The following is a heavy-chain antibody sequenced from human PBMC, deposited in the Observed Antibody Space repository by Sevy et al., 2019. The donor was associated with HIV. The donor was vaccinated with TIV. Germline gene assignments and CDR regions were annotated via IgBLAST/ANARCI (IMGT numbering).Heavy chain of an antibody. D-gene: IGHD3-16*02. Sequence: SETLSLTCTVSGDSISNYYWSWIRQPPGKGLEWIGYIYYSRSNNYNPSLKSRVTISVDKSKNQFSLKLSSVTAADTAVYYCARALQNYYYGMDVWGQGTTVTVSS. CDR2: IYYSRSN. CDR1: GDSISNYY. V-gene: IGHV4-59*01. J-gene: IGHJ6*02. CDR3: ARALQNYYYGMDV.